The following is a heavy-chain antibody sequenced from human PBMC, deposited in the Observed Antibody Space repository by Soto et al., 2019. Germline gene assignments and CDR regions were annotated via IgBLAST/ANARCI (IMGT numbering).Heavy chain of an antibody. V-gene: IGHV4-31*03. CDR1: CGSIISGGYY. J-gene: IGHJ4*02. D-gene: IGHD3-10*01. CDR3: ARVITMVRGVPDS. Sequence: SETLSLTCTFSCGSIISGGYYWIWIRQHPGKGLEWIGYIYYSGSTYYNPSLKSRVTISVDTSKNQSSLKLSSVTAADTAVYYCARVITMVRGVPDSWGQGTLVTVSS. CDR2: IYYSGST.